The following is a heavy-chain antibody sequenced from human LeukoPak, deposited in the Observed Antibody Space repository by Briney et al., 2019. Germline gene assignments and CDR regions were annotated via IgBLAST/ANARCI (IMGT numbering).Heavy chain of an antibody. CDR1: AFTVSDNY. V-gene: IGHV3-66*01. CDR3: ARDSYSDSEAVRRFDP. Sequence: GGSLRLSCAASAFTVSDNYMSWVRQSPGKGLEWVSVLYRGGDTYYADSVRGRFTISRDNSKNTLYLQMNSLRVEDTAVYYCARDSYSDSEAVRRFDPWGQGTLVTVSS. CDR2: LYRGGDT. D-gene: IGHD5-12*01. J-gene: IGHJ5*02.